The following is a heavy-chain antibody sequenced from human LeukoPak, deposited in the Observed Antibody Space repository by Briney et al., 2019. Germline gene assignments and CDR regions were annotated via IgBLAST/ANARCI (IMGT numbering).Heavy chain of an antibody. J-gene: IGHJ4*02. CDR3: ARVLRWYSLYYFDY. D-gene: IGHD4-23*01. CDR1: GYTFTSYD. V-gene: IGHV1-8*01. Sequence: ASVKVSCKASGYTFTSYDINWVRQANGQGLEWMGWMNPNSGNTGYAQKFQGRVTMTRNTSISTAYMELSSLRSEDTAVYYCARVLRWYSLYYFDYWGQGTLVTVSS. CDR2: MNPNSGNT.